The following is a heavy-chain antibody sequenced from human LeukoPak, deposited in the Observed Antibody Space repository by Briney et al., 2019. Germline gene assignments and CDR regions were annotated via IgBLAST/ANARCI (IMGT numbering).Heavy chain of an antibody. J-gene: IGHJ3*01. V-gene: IGHV3-53*01. Sequence: GGSLRLSCAASGFIVSNNYMSWVRQAPGKGLEWVSVIYSGGDTHYADSVKGRFTISRDNSKNTLYLQMNSLRAEDTAVYYCTTLRPYIQPRWGQGTMVTVSS. D-gene: IGHD5-18*01. CDR1: GFIVSNNY. CDR3: TTLRPYIQPR. CDR2: IYSGGDT.